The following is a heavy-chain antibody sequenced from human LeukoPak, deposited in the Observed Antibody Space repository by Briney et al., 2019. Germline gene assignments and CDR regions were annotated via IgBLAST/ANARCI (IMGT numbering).Heavy chain of an antibody. CDR1: GFTFSNYA. V-gene: IGHV3-23*01. J-gene: IGHJ4*02. D-gene: IGHD5-18*01. Sequence: GGSLGLSCAASGFTFSNYAMNWVRQAPGKGLEWVSAISGTGGSTYYADSVKGRFTISRDNSKNTLYLQMNSLRAEDTAVYYCAKVRGYTYGDDYWGQGTLVTVSS. CDR2: ISGTGGST. CDR3: AKVRGYTYGDDY.